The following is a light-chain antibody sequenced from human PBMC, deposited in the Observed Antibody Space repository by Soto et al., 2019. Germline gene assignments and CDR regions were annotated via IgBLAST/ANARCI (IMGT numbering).Light chain of an antibody. CDR3: AAWDDSLNGFWV. Sequence: QSVLTQPASVSGSPGQSITISCTGTSSDVGSYNLVSWYQQHPGKAPKLMIYEGSKRPSGVPDRFSGSKSGTSASLAISGLQSEDEADYYCAAWDDSLNGFWVFGGGTKLTVL. CDR2: EGS. J-gene: IGLJ3*02. CDR1: SSDVGSYNL. V-gene: IGLV2-14*02.